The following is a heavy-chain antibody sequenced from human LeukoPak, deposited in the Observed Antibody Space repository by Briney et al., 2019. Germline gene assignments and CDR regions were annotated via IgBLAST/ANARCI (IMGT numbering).Heavy chain of an antibody. V-gene: IGHV3-23*01. J-gene: IGHJ6*02. CDR2: INGIGDST. CDR1: GFTFSSYE. D-gene: IGHD7-27*01. CDR3: AKGTGNYYYFYALEV. Sequence: GGSLRLSCAASGFTFSSYEMNWVRQAPEKGLEWVSGINGIGDSTYYADSVKGRFTISRDNSKNTLYVQMNSLRAEDTAVYYCAKGTGNYYYFYALEVWGQGTTVTVSS.